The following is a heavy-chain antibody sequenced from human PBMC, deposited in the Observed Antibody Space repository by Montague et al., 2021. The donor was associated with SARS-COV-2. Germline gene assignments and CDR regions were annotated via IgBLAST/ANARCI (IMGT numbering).Heavy chain of an antibody. CDR2: LHTTGGA. D-gene: IGHD3-16*01. Sequence: SETLSLTCTVSGGSIGNWTYFWAWVRQPPGKGLEWIARLHTTGGAFYNPSLISRVTKSFDTSKNQFSLKLASVTAADTAVYYCARSFGGYVGLGGRGTLVMVSS. J-gene: IGHJ2*01. CDR1: GGSIGNWTYF. V-gene: IGHV4-39*07. CDR3: ARSFGGYVGL.